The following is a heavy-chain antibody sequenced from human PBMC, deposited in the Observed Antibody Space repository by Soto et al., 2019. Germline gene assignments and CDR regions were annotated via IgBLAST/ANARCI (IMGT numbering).Heavy chain of an antibody. CDR2: ISGSGGST. V-gene: IGHV3-23*01. CDR3: AKRIDGYNVGLFDY. CDR1: RSTFTNFA. J-gene: IGHJ4*02. Sequence: PGGSLRLSCVASRSTFTNFAMSWVRQAPGKGLEWVSTISGSGGSTIYANSVKGRFTISRDNSKNTLSLQMNSLRAEDTAIYYCAKRIDGYNVGLFDYWGQGTLVTVSS. D-gene: IGHD5-12*01.